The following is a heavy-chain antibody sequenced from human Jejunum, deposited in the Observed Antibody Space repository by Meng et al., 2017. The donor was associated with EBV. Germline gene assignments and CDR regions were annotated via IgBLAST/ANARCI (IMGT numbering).Heavy chain of an antibody. V-gene: IGHV4-4*02. CDR2: IFHAGNT. Sequence: VLLEDSRPHLVQPSATLSLTCGVSGAPTISTDTWWSWVRQPPGKGLEWIGEIFHAGNTNYNPSLKSQVTMSVDTSKNQFSLNLSSVTAADSAVYYCARGSHYTWDVWGQGTLVTASS. J-gene: IGHJ4*02. D-gene: IGHD3-16*01. CDR1: GAPTISTDTW. CDR3: ARGSHYTWDV.